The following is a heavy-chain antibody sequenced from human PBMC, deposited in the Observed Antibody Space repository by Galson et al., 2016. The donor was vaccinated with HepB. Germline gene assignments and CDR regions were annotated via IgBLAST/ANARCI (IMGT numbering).Heavy chain of an antibody. D-gene: IGHD6-19*01. V-gene: IGHV3-48*04. CDR2: ISSSSATI. CDR1: GFSFSTYT. J-gene: IGHJ5*02. CDR3: TRDGALPGGWVWIDP. Sequence: SLRLSCAASGFSFSTYTLNGPRQAPGKGLEWVASISSSSATIYYVDSVKGRFAVSRDNAKNSVYLQMNSLRVEDTAVYYCTRDGALPGGWVWIDPWGQGALVIVSS.